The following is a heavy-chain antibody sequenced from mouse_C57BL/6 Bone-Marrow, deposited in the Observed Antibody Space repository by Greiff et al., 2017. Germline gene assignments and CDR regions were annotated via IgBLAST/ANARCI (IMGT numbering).Heavy chain of an antibody. Sequence: EVKLVEPGGDLVKPGGSLKLSCAASGFTFSSYGMSWVRQTPDKRLEWVATISSGGSYTYYPDSVKGRFTISRDNAKNTLYLQMSSLKSEDTAMYYCARQMMGLQIWGQGTSVTVSS. J-gene: IGHJ4*01. CDR3: ARQMMGLQI. D-gene: IGHD2-3*01. CDR1: GFTFSSYG. CDR2: ISSGGSYT. V-gene: IGHV5-6*01.